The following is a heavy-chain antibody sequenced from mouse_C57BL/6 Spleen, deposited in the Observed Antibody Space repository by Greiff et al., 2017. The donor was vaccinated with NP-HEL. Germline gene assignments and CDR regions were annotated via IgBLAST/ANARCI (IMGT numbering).Heavy chain of an antibody. CDR1: GFSLTSYG. V-gene: IGHV2-2*01. CDR2: IWSGGST. Sequence: QVQLQQSGPGLVQPSQRLSITCTVSGFSLTSYGVHWVRQSPGKGLEWLGVIWSGGSTDYNAAFISRLSISKDNSKSQVFFKMNSLQADDTAIYYCARDSPLYYSTYYAMDYWGQGTSVTVSS. CDR3: ARDSPLYYSTYYAMDY. D-gene: IGHD2-5*01. J-gene: IGHJ4*01.